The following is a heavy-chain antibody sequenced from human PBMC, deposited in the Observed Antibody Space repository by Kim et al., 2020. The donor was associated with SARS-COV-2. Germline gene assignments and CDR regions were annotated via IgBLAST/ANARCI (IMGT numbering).Heavy chain of an antibody. Sequence: ASVKVSCKASGYTFTSYDINWVRQATGQGLEWMGWMNPNSGNTGYAQKFQGRVTMTRNTSISTAYMELSSLRSEDTAVYYCARDPTYTEYGDYDNYYYGMDVWGQGTTVTVSS. CDR2: MNPNSGNT. CDR3: ARDPTYTEYGDYDNYYYGMDV. V-gene: IGHV1-8*01. D-gene: IGHD4-17*01. J-gene: IGHJ6*02. CDR1: GYTFTSYD.